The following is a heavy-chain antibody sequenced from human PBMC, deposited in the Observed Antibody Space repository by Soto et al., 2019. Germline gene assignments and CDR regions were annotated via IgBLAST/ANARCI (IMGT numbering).Heavy chain of an antibody. V-gene: IGHV4-61*01. J-gene: IGHJ6*02. CDR3: ARDGNVDIDRGIYYSYDMAV. Sequence: PPETLSLACTVFAGSAATGINYCTWLRQPPGEGREWIGHIFTSGSANYDPWLKTRVTISVDTSKNKCSLKLTSVTAADSAVYYCARDGNVDIDRGIYYSYDMAVGGQGTTLTASS. CDR1: AGSAATGINY. CDR2: IFTSGSA. D-gene: IGHD5-12*01.